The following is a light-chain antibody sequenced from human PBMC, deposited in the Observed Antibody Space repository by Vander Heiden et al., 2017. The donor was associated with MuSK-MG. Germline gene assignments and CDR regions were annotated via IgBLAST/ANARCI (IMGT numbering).Light chain of an antibody. Sequence: QSALTQPPSVSGAPGQRVTISCTGSSSNIGAGYDVNWYQQLPGTAPKLLIYGDTNRPSGVPDRFSGSKSATSASLAITGLQPEDEADYYCQSYDRSLNDLVFGGGTKLTVL. CDR2: GDT. J-gene: IGLJ2*01. CDR3: QSYDRSLNDLV. V-gene: IGLV1-40*01. CDR1: SSNIGAGYD.